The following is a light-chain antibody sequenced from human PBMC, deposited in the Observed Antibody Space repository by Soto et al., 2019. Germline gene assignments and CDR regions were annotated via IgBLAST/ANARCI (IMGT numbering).Light chain of an antibody. CDR1: SSNIGAGYD. Sequence: QSVLTQPPSVSGAPGQRVTISCTGSSSNIGAGYDVHWYQQLPGTAPKLLIYGNSNRPSGVPDRFSGSKSGTSASLAITGLQAEDEADYYCQSYASSLSGYNYDFGTGTKVPVL. CDR2: GNS. V-gene: IGLV1-40*01. CDR3: QSYASSLSGYNYD. J-gene: IGLJ1*01.